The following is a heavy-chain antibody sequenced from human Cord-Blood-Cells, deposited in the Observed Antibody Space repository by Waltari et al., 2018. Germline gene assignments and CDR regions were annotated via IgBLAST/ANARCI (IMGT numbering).Heavy chain of an antibody. D-gene: IGHD7-27*01. CDR3: ARGQFWGFGDAFDI. CDR1: GYTFTSYD. V-gene: IGHV1-8*01. CDR2: VNPNSGNT. Sequence: QVQLVQSGAEVKKPGASVKVSCKASGYTFTSYDINWVRQATGQGLEWMGWVNPNSGNTGYAQEFQGRVTMTRNTSISTAYMELSSLRSEDTAGYYCARGQFWGFGDAFDIWGQGTMVTVSS. J-gene: IGHJ3*02.